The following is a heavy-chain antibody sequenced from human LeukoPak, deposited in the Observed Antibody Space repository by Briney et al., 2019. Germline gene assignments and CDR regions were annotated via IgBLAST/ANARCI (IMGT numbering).Heavy chain of an antibody. Sequence: GGSLRLSCAASGFTFDDYGMSWVRQAPGKGLEWVSGISWNSGSIGYADSVKGRFTISRDNAKNSLYLQMNSLRGEDMALYYCAKGLVGSSIADFFDYWGQGILVTVSS. V-gene: IGHV3-9*03. D-gene: IGHD6-6*01. CDR1: GFTFDDYG. CDR3: AKGLVGSSIADFFDY. J-gene: IGHJ4*02. CDR2: ISWNSGSI.